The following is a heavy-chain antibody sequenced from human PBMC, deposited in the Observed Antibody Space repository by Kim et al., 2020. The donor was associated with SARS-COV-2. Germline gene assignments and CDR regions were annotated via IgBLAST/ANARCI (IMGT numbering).Heavy chain of an antibody. CDR1: GGSFSGYY. D-gene: IGHD1-26*01. Sequence: SETLSLTCAVYGGSFSGYYWSWIRQPPGKGLEWIGEINHSGSTNYNPSLKSRVTISVDTSKNQFSLKLSSVTAADTAVYYCARNEGVGASDYWGQGTLVT. J-gene: IGHJ4*02. CDR3: ARNEGVGASDY. CDR2: INHSGST. V-gene: IGHV4-34*01.